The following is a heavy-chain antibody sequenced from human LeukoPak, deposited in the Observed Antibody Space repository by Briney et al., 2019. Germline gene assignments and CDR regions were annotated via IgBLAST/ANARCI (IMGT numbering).Heavy chain of an antibody. Sequence: PSETLSLTCTVSGGSLSSGSYYGRWVRQPAGKGLEWIGRIYTSGSTNYNPALKSRVTISVDTSKNQFSLKLSSVTAADTAVYYCAREITIFGVVPDAFDIWGQGTMVTVSS. CDR3: AREITIFGVVPDAFDI. D-gene: IGHD3-3*01. CDR1: GGSLSSGSYY. J-gene: IGHJ3*02. V-gene: IGHV4-61*02. CDR2: IYTSGST.